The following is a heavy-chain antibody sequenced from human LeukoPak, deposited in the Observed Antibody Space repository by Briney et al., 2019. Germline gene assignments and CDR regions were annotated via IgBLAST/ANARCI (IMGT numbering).Heavy chain of an antibody. CDR3: SKGGPHTVTTYRWFDP. Sequence: PSETLSLTCGVYGGSFIGYYWSWIRQPPGKGLEWIGEINHSGSTNYNPSPKSRVTISVDTSKRQFSLKLSSVTAADTAVYYCSKGGPHTVTTYRWFDPWGQGTLVTVSS. CDR1: GGSFIGYY. J-gene: IGHJ5*02. CDR2: INHSGST. V-gene: IGHV4-34*01. D-gene: IGHD4-17*01.